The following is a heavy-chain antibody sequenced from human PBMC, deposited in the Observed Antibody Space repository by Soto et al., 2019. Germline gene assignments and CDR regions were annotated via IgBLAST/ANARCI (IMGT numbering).Heavy chain of an antibody. V-gene: IGHV1-46*01. CDR3: ARARLQGDF. Sequence: QVQLVQSGAEVMKPGASVKVSCKAYGYTFIHYSIHWVRQAPGQGLERMAIIHPNGGCTNYAQKFQGIVTVTSDTSTGTVSMGLNIRGSDDTGVYFCARARLQGDFWGQGTLVTVSS. J-gene: IGHJ4*02. D-gene: IGHD2-21*01. CDR1: GYTFIHYS. CDR2: IHPNGGCT.